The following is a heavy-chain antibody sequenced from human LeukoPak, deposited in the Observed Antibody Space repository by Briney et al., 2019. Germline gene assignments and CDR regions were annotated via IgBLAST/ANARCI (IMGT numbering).Heavy chain of an antibody. Sequence: GGSLRLSCAASGFTFSSYAMTWVRQAPGKGLEWVSVISASGTAHYADSMKGRFTISRDNSKNTVYLQLSSLRPEDTAVYYCAKARVTTGYYMQVDYWGQGTLVTVSS. CDR1: GFTFSSYA. CDR3: AKARVTTGYYMQVDY. D-gene: IGHD3-9*01. V-gene: IGHV3-23*01. CDR2: ISASGTA. J-gene: IGHJ4*02.